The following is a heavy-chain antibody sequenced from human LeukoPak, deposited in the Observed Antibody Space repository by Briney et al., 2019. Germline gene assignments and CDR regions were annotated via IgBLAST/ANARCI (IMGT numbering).Heavy chain of an antibody. CDR2: ISAYNGNT. Sequence: ASVKVSCKASGYTFTSYGISWVRQAPGQGLEWMGWISAYNGNTNYAQKLQGRVTMTTDTSTSTAYMELRSLRSDDTAVYYCVREAEGWSGYYHTWDYWGQGTLVTVSS. CDR1: GYTFTSYG. V-gene: IGHV1-18*01. J-gene: IGHJ4*02. CDR3: VREAEGWSGYYHTWDY. D-gene: IGHD3-3*01.